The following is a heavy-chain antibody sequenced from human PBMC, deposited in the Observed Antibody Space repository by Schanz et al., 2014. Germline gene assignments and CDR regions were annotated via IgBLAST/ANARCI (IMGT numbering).Heavy chain of an antibody. CDR2: IGGDASRT. CDR3: ARPPPLVRGIAGWFGP. V-gene: IGHV3-23*04. Sequence: EVHLVESGGGLVQPGGSLRLSCAASGFNFITFAMSWVRQAPGKGPEWVSAIGGDASRTYYADSVKGRFTISRDNSKSPLYLQMNSLRAAAPAVYYCARPPPLVRGIAGWFGPWGQGSLVTVSS. CDR1: GFNFITFA. J-gene: IGHJ5*02. D-gene: IGHD3-10*01.